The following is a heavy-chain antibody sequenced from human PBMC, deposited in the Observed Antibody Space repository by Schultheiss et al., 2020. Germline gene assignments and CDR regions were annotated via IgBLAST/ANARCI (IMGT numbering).Heavy chain of an antibody. CDR1: GFNFSGHG. D-gene: IGHD2-15*01. V-gene: IGHV3-30*19. CDR3: ARDKAYCSGGNCYSGGNFDY. CDR2: ISFDGSNK. Sequence: GGSLRLSCAASGFNFSGHGMHWVRQPPGKGLEWVAVISFDGSNKYYADSVKGRFTISRDNSKNTLFLQMNSLRAEDTAVYFCARDKAYCSGGNCYSGGNFDYWGQGTLVTVSS. J-gene: IGHJ4*02.